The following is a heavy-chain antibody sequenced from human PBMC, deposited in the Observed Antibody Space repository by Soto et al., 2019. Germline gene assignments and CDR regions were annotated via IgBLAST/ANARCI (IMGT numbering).Heavy chain of an antibody. Sequence: GSLRLSCAASGFTFSSYGMHWVRQAPCKGLEWVTFISYDGSNKFYEDSVKGRFTISRDNSKNTLYMQMNSLRAEDTAVYYCAKDQDIVLVPAAPIDYWGQGTLVTVSS. CDR1: GFTFSSYG. D-gene: IGHD2-2*01. CDR3: AKDQDIVLVPAAPIDY. V-gene: IGHV3-30*18. J-gene: IGHJ4*02. CDR2: ISYDGSNK.